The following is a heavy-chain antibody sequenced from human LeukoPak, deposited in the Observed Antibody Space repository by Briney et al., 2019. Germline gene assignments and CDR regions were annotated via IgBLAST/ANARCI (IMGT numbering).Heavy chain of an antibody. CDR2: ISSSSSYI. Sequence: GSLRLSCAASGFPFSSYSMNWVRQAPGKGLEWVSSISSSSSYIYYADSVKGRFTISRDNAKNSLYLQMNSLRAEDTAVYYCARDLDPLTTGDYWGQGTLVTVSS. D-gene: IGHD3/OR15-3a*01. CDR3: ARDLDPLTTGDY. CDR1: GFPFSSYS. J-gene: IGHJ4*02. V-gene: IGHV3-21*01.